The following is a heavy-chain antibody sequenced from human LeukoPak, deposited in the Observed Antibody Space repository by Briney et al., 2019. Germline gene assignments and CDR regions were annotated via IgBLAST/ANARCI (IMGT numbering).Heavy chain of an antibody. J-gene: IGHJ4*02. CDR3: ARAVSVAGQKNFDY. V-gene: IGHV3-7*02. CDR1: GFTFSEYW. D-gene: IGHD6-19*01. Sequence: GGSLRLSCAASGFTFSEYWMTWVRQAPGKGWKWVASKKEDGSEKYYVDSVKGRCTISRDNAKNSLYLQMNSLRAEDTAVYYCARAVSVAGQKNFDYWGQGTLVTVSS. CDR2: KKEDGSEK.